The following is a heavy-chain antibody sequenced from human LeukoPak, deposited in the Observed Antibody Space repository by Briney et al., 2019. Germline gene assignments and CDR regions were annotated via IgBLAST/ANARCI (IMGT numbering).Heavy chain of an antibody. D-gene: IGHD6-19*01. CDR3: AREFRIAVAGTGYFDY. CDR1: GYTFTGYY. Sequence: ASVKVSCKASGYTFTGYYMHWVRQAPGQGLEWMGWINPNSGGTNYAQKFQGRVTMTRDTSISTAYMELSRLRSDDTAVYYCAREFRIAVAGTGYFDYWGQGTLVTVSS. CDR2: INPNSGGT. J-gene: IGHJ4*02. V-gene: IGHV1-2*02.